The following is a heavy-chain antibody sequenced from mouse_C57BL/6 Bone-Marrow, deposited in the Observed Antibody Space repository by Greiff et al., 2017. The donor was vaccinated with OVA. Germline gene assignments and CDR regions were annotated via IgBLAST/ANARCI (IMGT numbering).Heavy chain of an antibody. V-gene: IGHV2-9-1*01. CDR2: IWTGGGT. D-gene: IGHD1-1*01. Sequence: VQGVESGPGLVAPSQSLSITCTVSGFSLTSYAISWVRQPPGKGLEWLGVIWTGGGTNYNSALKSRLSISKDNSKSQVFLKMNSLQTDDTARYYCARNYGSSYQAWFAYWGQGTLVTVSA. CDR3: ARNYGSSYQAWFAY. CDR1: GFSLTSYA. J-gene: IGHJ3*01.